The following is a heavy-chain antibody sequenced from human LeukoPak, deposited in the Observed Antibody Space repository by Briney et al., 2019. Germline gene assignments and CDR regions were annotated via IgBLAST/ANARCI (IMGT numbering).Heavy chain of an antibody. CDR3: AIGRKQWLARPIYYYYFYMDV. V-gene: IGHV4-61*02. D-gene: IGHD6-19*01. CDR2: IYTSGST. Sequence: PSETLSLTCTVSGNSISSGDNYWSWIRQPAGKGLEWIGRIYTSGSTNYNPSLKSRVTISVDTSNNQFSLKMRSVTAADTAVYYCAIGRKQWLARPIYYYYFYMDVWGKGTTVTVSS. J-gene: IGHJ6*03. CDR1: GNSISSGDNY.